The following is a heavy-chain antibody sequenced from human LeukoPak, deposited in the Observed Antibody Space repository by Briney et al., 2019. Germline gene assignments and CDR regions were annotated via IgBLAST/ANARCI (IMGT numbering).Heavy chain of an antibody. Sequence: GGSLRLSCAASGFTFSNCGMHWVRQAPGKGLEWVAFIWYGGSNKYYADSVKGRFTISRDNSKNTVYLQMNSLRAEDTAVYYCAKVLAVTSYGAKSVFDHWGQGTLVTVSS. V-gene: IGHV3-30*02. CDR3: AKVLAVTSYGAKSVFDH. J-gene: IGHJ4*02. CDR2: IWYGGSNK. D-gene: IGHD4-23*01. CDR1: GFTFSNCG.